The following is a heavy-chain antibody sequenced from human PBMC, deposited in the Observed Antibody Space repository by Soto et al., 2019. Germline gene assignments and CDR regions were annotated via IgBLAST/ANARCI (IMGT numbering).Heavy chain of an antibody. D-gene: IGHD2-15*01. V-gene: IGHV3-30*18. CDR2: ISYEGSHT. CDR1: GFIFSSYG. CDR3: AKEVHCGGGSCSWSEGFDY. Sequence: QVQLVESGGGVVQPGRSLRLSCAASGFIFSSYGMHWVRQAPGKGLEWVAVISYEGSHTYYADSVKGRFTITRDNSKNPLYLPMNSLRPEATAVYYCAKEVHCGGGSCSWSEGFDYWGQGTLLTVSS. J-gene: IGHJ4*02.